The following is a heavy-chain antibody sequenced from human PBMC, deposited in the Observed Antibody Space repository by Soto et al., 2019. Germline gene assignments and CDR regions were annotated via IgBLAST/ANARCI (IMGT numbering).Heavy chain of an antibody. CDR3: ARAGYCSSTSCYRPYYYYGMDV. CDR1: GYTFTGYY. J-gene: IGHJ6*02. CDR2: INPNSGST. Sequence: ASVKVSFKASGYTFTGYYMHWLRQAPGQGLEWMGWINPNSGSTNYAQKFQGWVTMTRDTSISTAYMELSRLRSDDTAVYYCARAGYCSSTSCYRPYYYYGMDVWGQGTTVTVSS. D-gene: IGHD2-2*02. V-gene: IGHV1-2*04.